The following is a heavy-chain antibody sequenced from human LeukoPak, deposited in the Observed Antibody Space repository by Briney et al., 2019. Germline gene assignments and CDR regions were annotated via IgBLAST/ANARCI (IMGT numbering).Heavy chain of an antibody. J-gene: IGHJ3*02. D-gene: IGHD4-23*01. CDR3: ARKSRYGGNAFDI. CDR2: ISSSRSYI. Sequence: GGSLRLSCAASGFTFSSYSMNWVRQAPGKGLEWVSSISSSRSYIYYADSVQGRFTICRDNAKNSLYLQMNSLRAEDRAVYYCARKSRYGGNAFDIWGQGTMVTVSS. V-gene: IGHV3-21*01. CDR1: GFTFSSYS.